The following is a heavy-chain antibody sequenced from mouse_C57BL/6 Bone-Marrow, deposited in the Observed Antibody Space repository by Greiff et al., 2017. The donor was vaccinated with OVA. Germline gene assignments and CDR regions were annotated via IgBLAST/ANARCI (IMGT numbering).Heavy chain of an antibody. CDR1: GYTFTSYG. D-gene: IGHD1-1*01. CDR3: ARYYYGRSSYWYFDV. J-gene: IGHJ1*03. CDR2: IYPRSGNT. V-gene: IGHV1-81*01. Sequence: QVQLQQSGAELARPGASVKLSCKASGYTFTSYGISWVKQRTGQGLEWIGEIYPRSGNTYYNEKFKGKATLTADKSSSTAYMELRSLTSEDSAVYFCARYYYGRSSYWYFDVWGTGTTVTVSS.